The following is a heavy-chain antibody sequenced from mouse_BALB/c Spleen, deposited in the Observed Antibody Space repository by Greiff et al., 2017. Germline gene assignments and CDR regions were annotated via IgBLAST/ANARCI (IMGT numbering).Heavy chain of an antibody. J-gene: IGHJ2*01. CDR1: GYTFTSYV. CDR2: INPYNDGT. D-gene: IGHD2-1*01. V-gene: IGHV1-14*01. Sequence: VQLQQSGPELVKPGASVKMSSKASGYTFTSYVMHWVKQKPGQGLEWIGYINPYNDGTKYNEKFKGKATLTSDKSSSTAYMELSSLTSEDSAVYYCARQEAMGGNYHFDYWGQGTTLTVSS. CDR3: ARQEAMGGNYHFDY.